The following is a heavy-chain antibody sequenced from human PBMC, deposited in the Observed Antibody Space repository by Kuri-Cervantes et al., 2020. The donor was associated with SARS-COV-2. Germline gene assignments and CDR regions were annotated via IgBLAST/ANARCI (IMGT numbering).Heavy chain of an antibody. CDR3: ARLYRPEGA. J-gene: IGHJ5*02. CDR1: GFTFSSYW. V-gene: IGHV3-7*01. CDR2: IKQDGSEK. D-gene: IGHD1-14*01. Sequence: GESLKISCAASGFTFSSYWMSWVRQAPGKGLEWVANIKQDGSEKYYVDSVKGRFTISRDNAKNSLYLQVNSLRAEDTAVYYCARLYRPEGAWGQGTLVTVSS.